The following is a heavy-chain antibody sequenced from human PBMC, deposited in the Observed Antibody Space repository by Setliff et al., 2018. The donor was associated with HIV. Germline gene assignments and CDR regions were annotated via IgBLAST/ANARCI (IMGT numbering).Heavy chain of an antibody. CDR2: MHTSGST. Sequence: ASETLSLTCTVSGGSISFGCYYWSWIRQPAGKGLEWIGRMHTSGSTSYNPSLKSRVTISTDTSKNQFSLELTSVIAADTAVYYCAREECTSWPRVHYWGQGALVTVSS. CDR1: GGSISFGCYY. J-gene: IGHJ4*02. CDR3: AREECTSWPRVHY. V-gene: IGHV4-61*02. D-gene: IGHD6-13*01.